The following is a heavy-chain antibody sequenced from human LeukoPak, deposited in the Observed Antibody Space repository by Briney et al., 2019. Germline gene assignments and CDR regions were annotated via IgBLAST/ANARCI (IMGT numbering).Heavy chain of an antibody. CDR2: IYYSGST. Sequence: SETLSLTCTVSGGSISSYYWSWIRQPPGKGLEWIGYIYYSGSTNYNPSLKSRATISVDTSKNQFSLKLSSVTAADTAVYYCAGQLPYYYDSSGSRAPFDYWGQGTLVTVSS. V-gene: IGHV4-59*01. J-gene: IGHJ4*02. CDR3: AGQLPYYYDSSGSRAPFDY. CDR1: GGSISSYY. D-gene: IGHD3-22*01.